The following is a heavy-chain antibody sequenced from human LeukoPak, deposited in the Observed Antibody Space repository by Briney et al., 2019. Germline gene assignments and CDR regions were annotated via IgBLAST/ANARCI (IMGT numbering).Heavy chain of an antibody. CDR1: GYTFTGYY. CDR3: AREYYYDIAGAFDI. Sequence: ASVKVSCKASGYTFTGYYMHWVRQAPGQGLEWMGWINPNSGGTNYAQKFQGRVTMTRDTSISTAYMELSRLRSDDTAVYYCAREYYYDIAGAFDIWGQGTMVTVSS. V-gene: IGHV1-2*02. CDR2: INPNSGGT. J-gene: IGHJ3*02. D-gene: IGHD3-22*01.